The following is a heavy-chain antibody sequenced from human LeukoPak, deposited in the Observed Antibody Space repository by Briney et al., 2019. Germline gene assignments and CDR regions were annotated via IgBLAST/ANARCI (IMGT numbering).Heavy chain of an antibody. D-gene: IGHD3-9*01. CDR1: GFTLSDYF. Sequence: GGSLRLSCAASGFTLSDYFMTWIRQAPGKGLEWVSGISGSGGSTYYADSVKGRFTIPRDTSKNALYLQMNSLRVEDTAVYYCAKVGQNYDILTYYFDYWGQGTLVTVSS. J-gene: IGHJ4*02. V-gene: IGHV3-23*01. CDR2: ISGSGGST. CDR3: AKVGQNYDILTYYFDY.